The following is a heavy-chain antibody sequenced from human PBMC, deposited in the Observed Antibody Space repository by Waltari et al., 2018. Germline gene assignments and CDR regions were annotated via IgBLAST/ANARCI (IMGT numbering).Heavy chain of an antibody. Sequence: QVQLQQWGAGLLKPSETLSLTCAVYGGSFSGYYWSWIRQPPGKGLEWIGEINHSGSTNYNPSLKSRVTISVDTSKNQFSLKLSSGTAADTAVYYCARRGGFLAARRGYFDYWGQGTLVTVSS. V-gene: IGHV4-34*01. CDR2: INHSGST. CDR1: GGSFSGYY. D-gene: IGHD6-6*01. J-gene: IGHJ4*02. CDR3: ARRGGFLAARRGYFDY.